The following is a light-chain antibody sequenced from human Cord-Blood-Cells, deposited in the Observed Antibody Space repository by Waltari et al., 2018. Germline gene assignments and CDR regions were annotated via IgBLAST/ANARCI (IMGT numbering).Light chain of an antibody. CDR3: CSYAGSSTLV. CDR1: SSDVGSYNL. Sequence: QSALTQPASVSGSPGQSITISCTGTSSDVGSYNLVSWYQQPPGKAPKLMIYVGSKRPSGVSNRFSGSKSGNTASLTISGLQAEDEADYYCCSYAGSSTLVFGGGTKLTVL. CDR2: VGS. J-gene: IGLJ3*02. V-gene: IGLV2-23*01.